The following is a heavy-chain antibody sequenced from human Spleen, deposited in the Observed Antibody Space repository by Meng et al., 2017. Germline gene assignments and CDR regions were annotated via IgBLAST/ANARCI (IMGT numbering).Heavy chain of an antibody. V-gene: IGHV1-18*01. CDR2: ISAYNGNT. Sequence: ASVKVSCKASGGTFSSYAISWVRQAPGQGLEWMGWISAYNGNTNYAQKLQGRVTMTTDTSTSTAYMELRSLRSDDTAVYYCARGGEGTNGVWQFDPWGQGTLVTVSS. CDR3: ARGGEGTNGVWQFDP. CDR1: GGTFSSYA. J-gene: IGHJ5*02. D-gene: IGHD2-8*01.